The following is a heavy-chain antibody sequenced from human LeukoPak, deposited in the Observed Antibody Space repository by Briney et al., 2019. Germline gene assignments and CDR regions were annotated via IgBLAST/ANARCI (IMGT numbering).Heavy chain of an antibody. Sequence: GGSLRLSCAASGFTFSSYGMSWVRQAPGKGLEWVSAISGSGGSTYYADSVKGRFTISRDNSKNTLYLQMNSLRAEDTAVYYCASHVSGQIHFDYWGQGTLVTVSS. D-gene: IGHD5-12*01. CDR2: ISGSGGST. V-gene: IGHV3-23*01. CDR1: GFTFSSYG. CDR3: ASHVSGQIHFDY. J-gene: IGHJ4*02.